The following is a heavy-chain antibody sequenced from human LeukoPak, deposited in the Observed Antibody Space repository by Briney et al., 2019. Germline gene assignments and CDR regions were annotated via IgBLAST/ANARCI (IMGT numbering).Heavy chain of an antibody. CDR3: ARDWSGWSFDP. CDR2: ISTSSSYI. J-gene: IGHJ5*02. Sequence: PGGSLRLSCAASGFTFSNYGMDWVRQAPGKGLEWVSSISTSSSYIFYADSVKGRFTISRDNAKNSLYLQMNSLRAEDTAVYYCARDWSGWSFDPWGQGTLVTVSS. D-gene: IGHD6-19*01. V-gene: IGHV3-21*01. CDR1: GFTFSNYG.